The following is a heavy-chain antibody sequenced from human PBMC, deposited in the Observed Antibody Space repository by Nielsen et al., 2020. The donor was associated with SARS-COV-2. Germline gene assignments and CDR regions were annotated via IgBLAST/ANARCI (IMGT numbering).Heavy chain of an antibody. J-gene: IGHJ4*02. Sequence: VRQAPGKGLEWVAFISYHGSETHYADSVKGRFTISRDNSRNTVYLQMSSLRTEDTAVYYCATDGTDYYDSSGPDWGQGTLVTVSS. CDR2: ISYHGSET. CDR3: ATDGTDYYDSSGPD. V-gene: IGHV3-30*04. D-gene: IGHD3-22*01.